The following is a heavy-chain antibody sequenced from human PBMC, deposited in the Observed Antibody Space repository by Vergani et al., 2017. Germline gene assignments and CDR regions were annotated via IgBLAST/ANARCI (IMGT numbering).Heavy chain of an antibody. CDR3: STDEHDGEDNKRGYGSVRVLSNWFDP. D-gene: IGHD5-18*01. CDR1: GGSFSGYF. CDR2: INHSGIT. V-gene: IGHV4-34*01. J-gene: IGHJ5*02. Sequence: QVQLQQWGAGLLKPSETLSLTCAVYGGSFSGYFWSWIRQHPGKGLEWIGEINHSGITNYNPSLKSRVTISVDTSKNQFSLKLSSETAADTPVYYCSTDEHDGEDNKRGYGSVRVLSNWFDPWGEGTLVTVSS.